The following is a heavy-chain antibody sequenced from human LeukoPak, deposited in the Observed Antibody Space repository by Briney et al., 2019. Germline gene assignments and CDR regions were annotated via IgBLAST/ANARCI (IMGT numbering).Heavy chain of an antibody. V-gene: IGHV3-66*01. Sequence: PGGSLRLSCAASGFTFSSYEMNWVRQAPGRGLEWVSVIYCGGSTYYADSVPGRFTISRDNSKNTLHLQMNSLRAEETAVYYFLGTGSAQNYWGEGTLVTVSS. J-gene: IGHJ4*02. CDR2: IYCGGST. CDR3: LGTGSAQNY. D-gene: IGHD3-10*01. CDR1: GFTFSSYE.